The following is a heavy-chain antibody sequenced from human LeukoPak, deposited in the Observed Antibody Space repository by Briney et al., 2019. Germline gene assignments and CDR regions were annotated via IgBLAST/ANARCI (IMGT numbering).Heavy chain of an antibody. CDR2: INPNSGGT. D-gene: IGHD6-13*01. V-gene: IGHV1-2*02. J-gene: IGHJ6*03. CDR1: GYTFTGYY. CDR3: ARDLAAAGTYMDV. Sequence: ASVKVSCKASGYTFTGYYMHWVRQAPGQGLEWMGWINPNSGGTNYAQKFQGRVTMTTDTSTSTAYMELRSLRSDDTAVYYCARDLAAAGTYMDVWGKGTTVTISS.